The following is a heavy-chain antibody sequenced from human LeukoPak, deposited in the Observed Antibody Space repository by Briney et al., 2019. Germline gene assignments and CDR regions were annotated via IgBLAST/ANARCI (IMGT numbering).Heavy chain of an antibody. J-gene: IGHJ4*02. V-gene: IGHV3-23*01. D-gene: IGHD1-26*01. CDR3: AGDLYSGSYLFDY. Sequence: GGSLRLSCAAPGFTFSSYAMSWVRQAPGKGLEWVSAISGSGGSTYYADSVKGRFTISRDNSKNTLYLQMNSLRAEDTAVYYCAGDLYSGSYLFDYWGQGTLVTVSS. CDR1: GFTFSSYA. CDR2: ISGSGGST.